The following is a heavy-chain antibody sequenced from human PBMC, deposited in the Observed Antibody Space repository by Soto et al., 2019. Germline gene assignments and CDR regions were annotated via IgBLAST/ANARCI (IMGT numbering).Heavy chain of an antibody. CDR3: ARSIAAAVSRGFDP. V-gene: IGHV1-69*13. CDR1: VGTFSSYA. J-gene: IGHJ5*02. Sequence: AVKVSCKASVGTFSSYAISWVRQAPGQGLEWMGGIIPIFGTANYAQKFQGRVTITADESTSTAYMELSSLRSEDTAVYYCARSIAAAVSRGFDPWGQGTLVTVSS. D-gene: IGHD6-13*01. CDR2: IIPIFGTA.